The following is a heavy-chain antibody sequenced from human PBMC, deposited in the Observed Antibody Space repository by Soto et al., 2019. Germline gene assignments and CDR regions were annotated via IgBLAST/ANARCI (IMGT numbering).Heavy chain of an antibody. CDR1: GGSISSYY. J-gene: IGHJ4*02. D-gene: IGHD1-1*01. V-gene: IGHV4-59*08. CDR3: ARRYGYCFDY. CDR2: IYYSGST. Sequence: QVQLQESGPGLVKPSETLSLTCTVSGGSISSYYWSWIRQPPGKGLEWIGYIYYSGSTNYNPSLKSRVTISVDTSKNQLSLNLSSVTAADTSVDYGARRYGYCFDYWGQGTLVTVSS.